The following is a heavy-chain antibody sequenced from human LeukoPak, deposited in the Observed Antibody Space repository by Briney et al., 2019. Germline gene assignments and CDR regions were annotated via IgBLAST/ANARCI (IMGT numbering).Heavy chain of an antibody. CDR3: TKDTSTRWYSTTPLPGDY. V-gene: IGHV3-23*01. D-gene: IGHD6-13*01. Sequence: PGGSLRLSCVASGFTFSSYAVSWVRQAPGKGLEWVSGISGSGTNTYYADSVKGRFTISRDNSKNTLYLQMNSLRAEDTAAYYCTKDTSTRWYSTTPLPGDYWGQGTLVTVSS. CDR2: ISGSGTNT. J-gene: IGHJ4*02. CDR1: GFTFSSYA.